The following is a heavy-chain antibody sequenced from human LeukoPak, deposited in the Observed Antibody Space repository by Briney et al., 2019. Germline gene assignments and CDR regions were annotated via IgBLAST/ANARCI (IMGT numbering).Heavy chain of an antibody. V-gene: IGHV3-23*01. D-gene: IGHD3-10*01. J-gene: IGHJ4*02. CDR2: ISGSGGST. CDR3: AKGNLDYYGSGSYGNFDY. CDR1: GFTFSSYA. Sequence: GGSLRLSCAASGFTFSSYAMSWVRQAPGKGLEWVSAISGSGGSTYYADSVKGRFTISRDNSKNTLYLQMNSLRAEDTAVYYCAKGNLDYYGSGSYGNFDYWGQGTLVTASS.